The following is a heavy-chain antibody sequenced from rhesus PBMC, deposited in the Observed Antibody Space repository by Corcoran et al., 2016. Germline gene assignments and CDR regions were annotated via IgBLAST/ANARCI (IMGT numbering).Heavy chain of an antibody. V-gene: IGHV2S1*01. D-gene: IGHD1-20*01. CDR3: ARRNVWNNGIVDY. Sequence: QVTLKESGPALVKPTQTLTLTCTFSGFSLSPSGMGVGWIRPPPGKALEWLASIYWDDDKYYSTSLKSRLTISKDTSKNQVVLTMTNMDPVDAATYYCARRNVWNNGIVDYWGQGVLVTVSS. CDR1: GFSLSPSGMG. J-gene: IGHJ4*01. CDR2: IYWDDDK.